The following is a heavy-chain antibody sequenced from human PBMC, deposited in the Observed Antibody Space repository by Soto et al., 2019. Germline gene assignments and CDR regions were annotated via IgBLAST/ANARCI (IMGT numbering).Heavy chain of an antibody. Sequence: EVQLVESGGGLVQPGGSLKLSCAASGFTFSGSTMHWVRQASGKGREWVGHIRSKANSYATAYTVSVKGRFTISRDDSRNTAYLQMNSLKTEDTAVYYCARGVYDFWSGPPKGLDYWGQGTVVTVSS. CDR3: ARGVYDFWSGPPKGLDY. D-gene: IGHD3-3*01. V-gene: IGHV3-73*02. J-gene: IGHJ4*02. CDR1: GFTFSGST. CDR2: IRSKANSYAT.